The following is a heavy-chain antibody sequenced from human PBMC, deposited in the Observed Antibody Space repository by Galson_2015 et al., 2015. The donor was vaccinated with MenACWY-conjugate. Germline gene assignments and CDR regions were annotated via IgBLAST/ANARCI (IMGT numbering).Heavy chain of an antibody. CDR2: SSPSGRYT. J-gene: IGHJ6*03. D-gene: IGHD6-13*01. V-gene: IGHV3-11*06. CDR1: AFSVRDNY. CDR3: AKDWSVPYSTISYYFYMDV. Sequence: SLRLSCAASAFSVRDNYMSWVRQAPGKGLEWVSYSSPSGRYTDYADSVKGRFTVSRDNAKNSIFLQMNSLRADDTAVYYCAKDWSVPYSTISYYFYMDVWGKGTTVTVSS.